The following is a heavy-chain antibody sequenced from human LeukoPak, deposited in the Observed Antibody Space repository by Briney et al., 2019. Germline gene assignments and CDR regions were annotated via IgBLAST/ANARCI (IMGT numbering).Heavy chain of an antibody. J-gene: IGHJ4*02. D-gene: IGHD5-24*01. CDR3: ASLRGDGYNLYYFDY. Sequence: SETLSLTCTVSGGSISSYYWSWIRQPPGKGLEWIGYIYYSGSTNYNPSLKSRVTISVDTSKNQFSLKLSSVTAADTAVYYCASLRGDGYNLYYFDYWGQGTLVTVSS. CDR2: IYYSGST. V-gene: IGHV4-59*08. CDR1: GGSISSYY.